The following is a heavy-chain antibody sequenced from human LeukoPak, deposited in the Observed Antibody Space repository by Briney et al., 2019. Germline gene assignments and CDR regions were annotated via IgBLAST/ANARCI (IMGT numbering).Heavy chain of an antibody. Sequence: GGSLRLSCAASGFTFSSYWMRWVRQAPGKGLVWVSRINSDGSSTSYADSVKGRFTISRDNAKNTLYLQMNSLRAEDTAVYYCARLHDYGDYGRGYHYYMDVWGKGTTVTVSS. D-gene: IGHD4-17*01. CDR1: GFTFSSYW. CDR2: INSDGSST. J-gene: IGHJ6*03. CDR3: ARLHDYGDYGRGYHYYMDV. V-gene: IGHV3-74*01.